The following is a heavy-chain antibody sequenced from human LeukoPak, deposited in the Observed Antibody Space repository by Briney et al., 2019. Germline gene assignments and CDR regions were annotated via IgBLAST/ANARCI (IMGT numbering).Heavy chain of an antibody. J-gene: IGHJ4*02. Sequence: TGGSLRLSCAASGFTFSSYSMNWVRQAPGKGLEWVSSISSSSSYIYYADSVKGRFTISRDNAKNSLYLQMNSLRAEDTAVYYCARDRTNPYDYGYFDLWGQGTLVTVSA. D-gene: IGHD3-16*01. CDR2: ISSSSSYI. CDR3: ARDRTNPYDYGYFDL. V-gene: IGHV3-21*01. CDR1: GFTFSSYS.